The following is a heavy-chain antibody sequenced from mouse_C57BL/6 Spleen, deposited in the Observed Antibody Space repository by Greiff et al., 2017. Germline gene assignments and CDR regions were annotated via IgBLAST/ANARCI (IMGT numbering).Heavy chain of an antibody. CDR3: ARRGEGSGYGY. CDR1: GYTFTDYY. D-gene: IGHD3-2*02. CDR2: INPNNGGT. Sequence: EVQLQQSGPELVKPGASVKISCKASGYTFTDYYMNWVKQSHGKSLEWIGDINPNNGGTSYNQKFKGKATLTVDKSSSTAYMELRSLTSEDSAVYYCARRGEGSGYGYWGQGTTLTVSS. J-gene: IGHJ2*01. V-gene: IGHV1-26*01.